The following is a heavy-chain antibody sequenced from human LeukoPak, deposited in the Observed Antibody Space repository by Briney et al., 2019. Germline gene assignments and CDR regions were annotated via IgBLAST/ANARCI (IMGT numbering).Heavy chain of an antibody. J-gene: IGHJ6*02. D-gene: IGHD3-10*01. CDR3: AKSVALWFGELLSSYYYYYGMDV. CDR2: ISGSGGST. CDR1: GFTFSSYA. V-gene: IGHV3-23*01. Sequence: GGSLRLSCAASGFTFSSYAMSWVRQAPGKGLEWVSAISGSGGSTYYADSVKGRFTISRDNSKNTLYLQMNSLRAEDTDVYYCAKSVALWFGELLSSYYYYYGMDVWGQGTTVTVSS.